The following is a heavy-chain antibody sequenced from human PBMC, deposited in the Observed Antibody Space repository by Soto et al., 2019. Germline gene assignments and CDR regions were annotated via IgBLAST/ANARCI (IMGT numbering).Heavy chain of an antibody. D-gene: IGHD4-17*01. V-gene: IGHV1-69*08. CDR1: GGTFSSYT. J-gene: IGHJ6*02. Sequence: QGQLVQSGAEVKKPGSSVKVSCKASGGTFSSYTISWVRQAPGKGLEWMGRIIPILGTVKYAQNFQGRVTIIADKSTSTVYMEMSSLRSEDTAVYYCARDYGDKTYYYYGMHVWGQGTTVTVS. CDR3: ARDYGDKTYYYYGMHV. CDR2: IIPILGTV.